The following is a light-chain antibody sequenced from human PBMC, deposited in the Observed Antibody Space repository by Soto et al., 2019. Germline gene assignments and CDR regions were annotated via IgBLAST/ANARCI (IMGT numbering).Light chain of an antibody. CDR3: QQSYNTLYS. V-gene: IGKV1-39*01. CDR2: AAS. Sequence: DIQMTQSPSSLSASVGDRVTITRRASQSISNYLNWYQQKPGKAPKLLTYAASSLRGGVPSSFSVSGSGTDFTLTISSLQHEDFATYYCQQSYNTLYSFGQGTKLEIK. J-gene: IGKJ2*01. CDR1: QSISNY.